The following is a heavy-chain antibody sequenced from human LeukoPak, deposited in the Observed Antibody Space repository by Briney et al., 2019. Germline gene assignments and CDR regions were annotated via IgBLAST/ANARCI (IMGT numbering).Heavy chain of an antibody. Sequence: HSGTSLRLSCAASGFTFSSHGIHWVRQAPGKGLEWVAVVSSNGGTTYYADSVKGRMTISRDNSKNTRYLQMNSLRREDTAMYYCTKESASGNRYSFDYWGQGTLVTVSS. CDR1: GFTFSSHG. D-gene: IGHD1-26*01. V-gene: IGHV3-30*18. CDR3: TKESASGNRYSFDY. CDR2: VSSNGGTT. J-gene: IGHJ4*02.